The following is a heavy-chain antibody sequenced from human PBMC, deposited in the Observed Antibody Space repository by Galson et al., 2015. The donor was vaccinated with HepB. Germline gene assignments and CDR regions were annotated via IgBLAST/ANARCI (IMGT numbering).Heavy chain of an antibody. Sequence: SLRLSCAASGFTFCNYWMHWVRHAPGKGLVWCSRINSDGTYITYADSVKGRFTISRDNAKNTLYLKMNSPRAEDTALYYCARNRGAGVGIFDYWGQGSLVTVSS. J-gene: IGHJ4*02. D-gene: IGHD6-13*01. CDR2: INSDGTYI. CDR1: GFTFCNYW. CDR3: ARNRGAGVGIFDY. V-gene: IGHV3-74*01.